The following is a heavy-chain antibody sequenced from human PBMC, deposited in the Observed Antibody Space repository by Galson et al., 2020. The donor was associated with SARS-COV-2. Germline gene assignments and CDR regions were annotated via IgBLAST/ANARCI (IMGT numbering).Heavy chain of an antibody. V-gene: IGHV3-33*01. J-gene: IGHJ4*02. CDR1: GFILSYYG. CDR2: NWDDGSKT. Sequence: QLGESLKISCAASGFILSYYGMHWVRQAPGKGLEWVAINWDDGSKTDYADPVRGRFIFSRDNSKSTLYLQMNSLRADDTAVYYCARDRGTFLDHWGRGTLVTVSS. CDR3: ARDRGTFLDH.